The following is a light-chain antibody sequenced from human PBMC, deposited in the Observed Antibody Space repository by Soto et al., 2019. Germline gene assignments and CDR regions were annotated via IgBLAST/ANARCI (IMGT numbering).Light chain of an antibody. V-gene: IGLV1-51*01. Sequence: QSVLTQPPSVSAAPGQRVTISCSGNSSNVGDNFVSWYQQPPEAAPKLLIYDNHKRPSGIPDRFSGSKSGTSASLGITGLQTGDEADYYCATWDGSLSVVVFGIGTQLIVL. CDR3: ATWDGSLSVVV. J-gene: IGLJ3*02. CDR2: DNH. CDR1: SSNVGDNF.